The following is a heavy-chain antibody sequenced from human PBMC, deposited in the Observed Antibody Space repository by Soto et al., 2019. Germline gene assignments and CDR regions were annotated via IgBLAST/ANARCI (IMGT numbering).Heavy chain of an antibody. CDR1: GGTFSSYA. CDR2: IIPIFGTA. J-gene: IGHJ6*02. V-gene: IGHV1-69*13. Sequence: GASVKVSCKASGGTFSSYAISWVRQAPGQGLEWMGGIIPIFGTANYAQKFQGRVTITADESTSTAYMELSSLRSEDTAVYYCARDYGGGYDFGSRLYGMDVWGQGTTVTVSS. CDR3: ARDYGGGYDFGSRLYGMDV. D-gene: IGHD3-3*01.